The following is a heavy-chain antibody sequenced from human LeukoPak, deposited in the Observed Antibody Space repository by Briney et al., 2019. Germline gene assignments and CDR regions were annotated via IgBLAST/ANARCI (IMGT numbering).Heavy chain of an antibody. CDR3: ARVWDSSSPVDV. CDR2: ISSTSSYV. V-gene: IGHV3-21*01. D-gene: IGHD6-19*01. Sequence: GGSLRLSCAASGFTFTTYSMNWVRQAPGKGPEWVSSISSTSSYVYYADSVRGRFTISRDNAKNSLYLQMNSLRAEDTAVYYCARVWDSSSPVDVWGKGTTVTVSS. CDR1: GFTFTTYS. J-gene: IGHJ6*04.